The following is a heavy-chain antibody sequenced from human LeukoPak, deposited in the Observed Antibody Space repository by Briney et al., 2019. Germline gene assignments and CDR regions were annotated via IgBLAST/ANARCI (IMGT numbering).Heavy chain of an antibody. V-gene: IGHV3-11*03. CDR3: AAGTAADY. Sequence: GGSLRLSCVVSGIPFSDYHMNWIRQAPGKGLEWISYISSSSSYTDYADSVKGRFTISRDNTKNILYLQMNRLRVEDTAVYYCAAGTAADYWGLGTLVAVSS. D-gene: IGHD6-13*01. J-gene: IGHJ4*02. CDR1: GIPFSDYH. CDR2: ISSSSSYT.